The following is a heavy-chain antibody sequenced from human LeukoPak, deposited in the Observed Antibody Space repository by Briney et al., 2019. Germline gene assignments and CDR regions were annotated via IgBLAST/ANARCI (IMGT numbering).Heavy chain of an antibody. CDR2: IYYSGST. Sequence: SETLSLTCTVSGGSISSYYWSWIRQPPGKGLEWIGYIYYSGSTNYNPSLKSRVTISVDTSKNQFSLKLSSVTAADTAVYCCAGLSFYYDTSAYYYYYMDVWGKGTTVTISS. J-gene: IGHJ6*03. CDR3: AGLSFYYDTSAYYYYYMDV. CDR1: GGSISSYY. V-gene: IGHV4-59*01. D-gene: IGHD3-22*01.